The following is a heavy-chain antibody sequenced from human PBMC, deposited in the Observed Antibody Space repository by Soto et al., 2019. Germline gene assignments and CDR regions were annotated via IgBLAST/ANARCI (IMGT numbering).Heavy chain of an antibody. CDR1: GFSLSNARMG. CDR3: ARVRSEYYDILTGRTFDY. V-gene: IGHV2-26*01. Sequence: SGPTLVNPTETLTLTCTVSGFSLSNARMGVSWIRQPPGKALEWLAHIFSNDEKSYSTSLKSRLTISKDTSKSQVVLTMTNMDPVDTATYYCARVRSEYYDILTGRTFDYWGQGTLVTVSS. CDR2: IFSNDEK. D-gene: IGHD3-9*01. J-gene: IGHJ4*02.